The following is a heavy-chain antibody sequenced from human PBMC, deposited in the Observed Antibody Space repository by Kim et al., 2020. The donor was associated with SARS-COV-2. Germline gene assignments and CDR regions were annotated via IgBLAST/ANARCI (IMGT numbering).Heavy chain of an antibody. CDR3: TREVWIGELSGY. J-gene: IGHJ4*02. V-gene: IGHV3-74*01. CDR1: GFTFSTYW. D-gene: IGHD3-10*01. CDR2: IKSDASST. Sequence: GGSLRLSCAASGFTFSTYWMHWVRQAPGKGLVWVSRIKSDASSTSYADSVKGRFTISRDNAKNTLYLQMNSLRAEDTGVYYCTREVWIGELSGYWGQGIL.